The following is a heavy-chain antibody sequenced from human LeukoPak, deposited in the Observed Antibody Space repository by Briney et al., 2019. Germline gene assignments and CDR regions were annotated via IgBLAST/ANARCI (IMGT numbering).Heavy chain of an antibody. V-gene: IGHV3-30*09. J-gene: IGHJ4*02. D-gene: IGHD1-26*01. CDR1: GFTSSSFA. CDR2: ISSDGSNK. CDR3: ARDIGYSDY. Sequence: GGSLRLSCAASGFTSSSFAVNWVRQAPGKGLEWVAIISSDGSNKYYADSVKGRFAISRDNSNNTLYLQMSSLRGEDTAVYYCARDIGYSDYWGQGTLVTVSS.